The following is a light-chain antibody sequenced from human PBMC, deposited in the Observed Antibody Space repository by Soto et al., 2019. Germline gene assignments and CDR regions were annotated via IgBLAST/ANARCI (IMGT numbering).Light chain of an antibody. V-gene: IGKV3D-15*01. CDR3: QQYNSWPLT. CDR2: DIF. CDR1: QSVGSD. Sequence: EIVMTQSPATLSVSPGERATLSCRASQSVGSDLAWYQQKPGQAPRLVIYDIFTRATRVPTRISGSGSGTEFTLTISSLQSEDFAVYYCQQYNSWPLTFGGGTKVDIK. J-gene: IGKJ4*01.